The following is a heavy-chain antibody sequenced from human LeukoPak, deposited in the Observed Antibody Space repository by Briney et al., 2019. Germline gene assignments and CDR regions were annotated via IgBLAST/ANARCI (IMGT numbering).Heavy chain of an antibody. CDR3: ARDSYDSSGYVDY. D-gene: IGHD3-22*01. CDR1: GFTFTGYY. CDR2: ISAYNGNT. Sequence: ASVKVSCKASGFTFTGYYMHWVRQAPGQGLEWMGWISAYNGNTNYAQKLQGRVTMTTDTSTSTAYMELRSLRSDDTAVYYCARDSYDSSGYVDYWGQGTLVTVSS. V-gene: IGHV1-18*04. J-gene: IGHJ4*02.